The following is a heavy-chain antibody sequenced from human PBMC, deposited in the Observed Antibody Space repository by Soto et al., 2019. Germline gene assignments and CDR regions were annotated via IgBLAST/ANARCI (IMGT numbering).Heavy chain of an antibody. CDR1: GGSFSGYY. J-gene: IGHJ6*03. CDR3: ARIDPPLLATESYYYMDV. V-gene: IGHV4-34*01. Sequence: PSETLSLTCAVYGGSFSGYYWSWIRQPPWKGLEWIGEINHSGSTNYNPSLKSRVTISVDTSKNQFSLKLSSVTAADTAVYYCARIDPPLLATESYYYMDVWGKGTTVTVSS. CDR2: INHSGST. D-gene: IGHD1-26*01.